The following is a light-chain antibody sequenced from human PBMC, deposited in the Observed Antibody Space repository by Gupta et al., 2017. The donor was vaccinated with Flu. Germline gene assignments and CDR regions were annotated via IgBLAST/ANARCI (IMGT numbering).Light chain of an antibody. CDR3: QQYDAFPYK. Sequence: DIQMTQSPPSLSAYVGDRVTITCQASQDISNFLNWYQEKPGKAPKVLIYGASNLDTGVPLRFSGSRSGTEFNLTITSLQPDDIATYYCQQYDAFPYKFGQGTKLDMK. J-gene: IGKJ2*01. CDR1: QDISNF. CDR2: GAS. V-gene: IGKV1-33*01.